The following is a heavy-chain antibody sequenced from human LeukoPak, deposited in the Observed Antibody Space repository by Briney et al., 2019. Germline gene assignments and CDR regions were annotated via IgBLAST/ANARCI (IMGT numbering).Heavy chain of an antibody. CDR1: GGSFSGYY. D-gene: IGHD3-22*01. V-gene: IGHV4-34*01. CDR2: INHSGST. Sequence: PSETLSLTCAVYGGSFSGYYWSWIRQPPGKGLEWIGEINHSGSTNYNPSLKSRVTISVDTSKNQFSLKLSSVTAADTAVYYCARRPLTYYYDSSGYYNYFDYWGQGTPVTVSS. J-gene: IGHJ4*02. CDR3: ARRPLTYYYDSSGYYNYFDY.